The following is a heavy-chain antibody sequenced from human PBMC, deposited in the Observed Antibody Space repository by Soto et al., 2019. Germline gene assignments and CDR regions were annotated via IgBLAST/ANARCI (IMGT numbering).Heavy chain of an antibody. Sequence: EVQLVESGGGLVKPGGPLRLSCAASGFTFSSYSMNWVRQAPGKGLEWVSSISSSSSYIYYADSVKGRFTISRDNAKNSLYLQMNSLRAEDTAVYYCARDPAPATYYDFWSGYWRYYFDYWGQGTLVTVSS. CDR2: ISSSSSYI. J-gene: IGHJ4*02. CDR1: GFTFSSYS. CDR3: ARDPAPATYYDFWSGYWRYYFDY. V-gene: IGHV3-21*01. D-gene: IGHD3-3*01.